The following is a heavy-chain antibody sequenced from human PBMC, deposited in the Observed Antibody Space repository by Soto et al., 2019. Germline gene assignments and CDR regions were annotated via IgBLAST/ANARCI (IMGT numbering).Heavy chain of an antibody. Sequence: ASVKVSCKASGYTFTSYGISWVRQAPGQGLEWMGWISAYNGNTNYAQKLQGRVTMTTDTSTSTAYMELRSLRSDDTAVYYCASRSDYYDSSGYPNRSGDAFDIWGQGTMVTVSS. CDR3: ASRSDYYDSSGYPNRSGDAFDI. CDR2: ISAYNGNT. CDR1: GYTFTSYG. J-gene: IGHJ3*02. V-gene: IGHV1-18*01. D-gene: IGHD3-22*01.